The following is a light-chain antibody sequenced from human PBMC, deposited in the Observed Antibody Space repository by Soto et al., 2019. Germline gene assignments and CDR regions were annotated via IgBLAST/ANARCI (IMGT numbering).Light chain of an antibody. V-gene: IGKV1-39*01. CDR1: QSISTY. Sequence: DIQMTQSPSSLSASVGDRVTITCRASQSISTYLNWYQQKPGTAPKLLIYAASSLQSGVPSRFRGSGSGTDFTLTISNLQPEDFATYYCQQTSSTPTFGGGTKVDIK. CDR2: AAS. CDR3: QQTSSTPT. J-gene: IGKJ4*01.